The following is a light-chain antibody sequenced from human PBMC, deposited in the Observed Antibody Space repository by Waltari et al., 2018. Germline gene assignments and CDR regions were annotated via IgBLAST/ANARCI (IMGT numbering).Light chain of an antibody. CDR3: QLYVRLPAT. Sequence: SRRASLGCGGTLRLYQQKPCQAPRVLLDGASIRAPGTPDRFSGTGSGTDFSLTISRLEPEDFAVYYCQLYVRLPATFGQGTKVEIK. CDR1: LGCGGT. V-gene: IGKV3-20*01. CDR2: GAS. J-gene: IGKJ1*01.